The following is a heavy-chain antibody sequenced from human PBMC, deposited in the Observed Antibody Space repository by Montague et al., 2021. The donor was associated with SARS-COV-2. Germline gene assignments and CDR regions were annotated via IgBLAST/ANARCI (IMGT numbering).Heavy chain of an antibody. V-gene: IGHV4-31*03. CDR3: ARDVGWYSSSWFDY. Sequence: TLSLTCTVSDGSISSGGYYWSWIHQHPGKGLEWIGYIYYSGSTYYNPSLKSRVTISVDTSKNQFSLKLSSVTAADTAVYYCARDVGWYSSSWFDYWGQGTLVTVSS. D-gene: IGHD6-13*01. J-gene: IGHJ4*02. CDR1: DGSISSGGYY. CDR2: IYYSGST.